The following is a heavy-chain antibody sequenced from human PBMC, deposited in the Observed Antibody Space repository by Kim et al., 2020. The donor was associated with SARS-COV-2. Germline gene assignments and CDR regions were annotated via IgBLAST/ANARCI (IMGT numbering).Heavy chain of an antibody. CDR2: ST. J-gene: IGHJ4*02. Sequence: STYYACSVKSRFTISRDNSKNTLYLQMNSLRAEDTAVYYCARGPATVTNYWGQGTLVTVSS. CDR3: ARGPATVTNY. V-gene: IGHV3-53*01. D-gene: IGHD4-17*01.